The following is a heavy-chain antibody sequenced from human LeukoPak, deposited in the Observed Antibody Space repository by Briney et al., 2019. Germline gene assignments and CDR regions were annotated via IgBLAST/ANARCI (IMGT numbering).Heavy chain of an antibody. CDR3: ARGGLTTVTTRRGVCHY. CDR1: GYTFTSYA. J-gene: IGHJ4*02. CDR2: INTNTGNP. V-gene: IGHV7-4-1*02. Sequence: GASVKVSCKASGYTFTSYAMNWVRQAPGQGLEWMGWINTNTGNPTYAQGFTGRFVFSLDTSVSTAYLQISSLKAEDTAVYYCARGGLTTVTTRRGVCHYWGQGTLVTVSS. D-gene: IGHD4-17*01.